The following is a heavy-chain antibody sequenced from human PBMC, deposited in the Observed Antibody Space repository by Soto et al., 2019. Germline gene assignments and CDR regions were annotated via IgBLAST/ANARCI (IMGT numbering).Heavy chain of an antibody. Sequence: SGQVWSKVSCCTLTELSIHSMRQAPGEELEWLGGFDLENGEAIYAKRFQGRVTMTEESSADKPYMELSSLRSEDTAVYYCAIEVRRSNQFGPWGQGTMANVSS. D-gene: IGHD3-10*01. CDR2: FDLENGEA. CDR3: AIEVRRSNQFGP. CDR1: CCTLTELS. V-gene: IGHV1-24*01. J-gene: IGHJ5*02.